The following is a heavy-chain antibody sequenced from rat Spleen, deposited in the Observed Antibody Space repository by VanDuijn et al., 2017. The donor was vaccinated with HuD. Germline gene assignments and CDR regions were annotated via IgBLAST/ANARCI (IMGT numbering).Heavy chain of an antibody. Sequence: EVQLVESGGGLVQPGRSLKLSCAASGFTFSDYNMAWVRQAPKKGLEWVASISTGGGNTYFRDSVKGRFTISRDNAKNTQYLQMDSLRYEDTATYYCARFMMGYYVMDAWGQGASVTVSS. CDR2: ISTGGGNT. J-gene: IGHJ4*01. V-gene: IGHV5S13*01. CDR1: GFTFSDYN. CDR3: ARFMMGYYVMDA. D-gene: IGHD1-12*02.